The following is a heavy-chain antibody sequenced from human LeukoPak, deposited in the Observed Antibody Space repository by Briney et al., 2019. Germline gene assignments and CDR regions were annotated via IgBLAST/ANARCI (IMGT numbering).Heavy chain of an antibody. CDR1: GFTFSSYA. CDR2: ISGSGGST. J-gene: IGHJ4*02. D-gene: IGHD6-19*01. Sequence: GGSLRLSCAASGFTFSSYAMSWVRQAPGKGLEWVSAISGSGGSTYYVDSVKGRFTISRDNSKNTLYLQMNSLRAEDTAVYYCAKDQIRSSGWRPTFDYWGQGTLVTVSS. CDR3: AKDQIRSSGWRPTFDY. V-gene: IGHV3-23*01.